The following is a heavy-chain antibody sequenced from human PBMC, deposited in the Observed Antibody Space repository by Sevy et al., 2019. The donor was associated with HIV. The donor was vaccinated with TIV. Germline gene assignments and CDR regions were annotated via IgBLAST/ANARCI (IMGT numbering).Heavy chain of an antibody. Sequence: ASVKVSCKASGYTFTNNGIIWVRQAPGQGLEWMGWINTYNGHTNYVQKFQGRVTMITDTSTNTAYMELRSLRSDDTAVYYCAREDGGLEDVWGQGTTVTVSS. CDR1: GYTFTNNG. V-gene: IGHV1-18*01. CDR3: AREDGGLEDV. D-gene: IGHD3-16*01. J-gene: IGHJ6*02. CDR2: INTYNGHT.